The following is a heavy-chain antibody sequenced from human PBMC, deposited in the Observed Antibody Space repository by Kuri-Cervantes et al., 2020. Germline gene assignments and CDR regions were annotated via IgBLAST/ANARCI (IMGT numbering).Heavy chain of an antibody. CDR1: GFTFSSYS. CDR3: ARTGAYYDSSGYYWDY. Sequence: GGSLRLSCAASGFTFSSYSMNWVRQAPGKGLEWVSYISSSSSTIYYADSAKGRFTISRDNAKNSLYLQMNSLRDEDTAVYYCARTGAYYDSSGYYWDYWGQGTLVTVSS. D-gene: IGHD3-22*01. J-gene: IGHJ4*02. CDR2: ISSSSSTI. V-gene: IGHV3-48*02.